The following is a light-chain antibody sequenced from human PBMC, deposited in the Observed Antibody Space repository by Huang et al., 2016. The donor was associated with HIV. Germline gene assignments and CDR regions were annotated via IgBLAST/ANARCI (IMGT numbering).Light chain of an antibody. CDR1: QSISFNY. CDR2: GAS. CDR3: QQYGSSPPT. V-gene: IGKV3-20*01. J-gene: IGKJ1*01. Sequence: EIVLTQSPGTLSLSPGERATLSCRASQSISFNYLAWYRQMPGQAPRLPIYGASSRATGLPPRFSGSASVTDFTLTLNRLEPEDFVVYYCQQYGSSPPTFGQGTKVEI.